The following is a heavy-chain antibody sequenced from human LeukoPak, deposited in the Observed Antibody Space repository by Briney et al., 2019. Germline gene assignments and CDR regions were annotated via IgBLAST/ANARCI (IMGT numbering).Heavy chain of an antibody. Sequence: GGSLRLSCAASGFSFSSYWMSWVRQAPGKGLEWVANIKQDGSEKYYVDSIKGRFTISRDNAKNSLYLQMNSTRAEDTAVYFRTRRYCSGGICYLDYWGQGTLVTVSS. CDR3: TRRYCSGGICYLDY. V-gene: IGHV3-7*01. CDR2: IKQDGSEK. CDR1: GFSFSSYW. D-gene: IGHD2-15*01. J-gene: IGHJ4*02.